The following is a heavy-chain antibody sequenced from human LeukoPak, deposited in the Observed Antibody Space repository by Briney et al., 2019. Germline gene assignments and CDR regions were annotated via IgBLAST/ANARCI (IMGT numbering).Heavy chain of an antibody. Sequence: ASVKVSCKASGYTFTSYGISWVRQAPGQGVEWMGWISAYNGNTNYAQKLQGRVTMTTDTSTSTAYMELRSLRSGDTAVYYCARVTPLRYFDWIYTGAYFDYWGQGTLVTVSS. CDR1: GYTFTSYG. V-gene: IGHV1-18*01. CDR3: ARVTPLRYFDWIYTGAYFDY. J-gene: IGHJ4*02. D-gene: IGHD3-9*01. CDR2: ISAYNGNT.